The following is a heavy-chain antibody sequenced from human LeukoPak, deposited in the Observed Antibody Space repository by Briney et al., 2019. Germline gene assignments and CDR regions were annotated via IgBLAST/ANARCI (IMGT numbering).Heavy chain of an antibody. CDR3: ARRDYAAWFDP. D-gene: IGHD4/OR15-4a*01. V-gene: IGHV4-39*01. Sequence: PSETLSLTCNVSGDSITSGGFYWAWIRQSPGKGLEWIGNVYYSGTTQYNSSLKGRVTISMDMSKNQFSLNLNSVSVTDTAIYYCARRDYAAWFDPWGQGTLVTVSS. J-gene: IGHJ5*02. CDR1: GDSITSGGFY. CDR2: VYYSGTT.